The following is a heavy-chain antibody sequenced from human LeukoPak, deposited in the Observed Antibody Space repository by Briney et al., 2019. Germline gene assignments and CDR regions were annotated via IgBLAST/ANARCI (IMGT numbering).Heavy chain of an antibody. CDR1: GFTFSSYS. Sequence: GGSLRLSCAASGFTFSSYSMNWVRQAPGKGLEWVSYISSSSSTIYYAGSVKGRFTISRDNAKNSLYLQMNSLRAEDTAVYYCARDILSGSYYFNFDYWGQGTLVTVSS. CDR2: ISSSSSTI. CDR3: ARDILSGSYYFNFDY. V-gene: IGHV3-48*01. D-gene: IGHD1-26*01. J-gene: IGHJ4*02.